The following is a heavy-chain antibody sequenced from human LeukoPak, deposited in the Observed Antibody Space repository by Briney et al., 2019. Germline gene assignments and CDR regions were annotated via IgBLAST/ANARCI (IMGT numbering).Heavy chain of an antibody. J-gene: IGHJ3*01. Sequence: ASVKVSCKASGYTFTGYYMHWVRQAPGQGLEWMGWINPNSGGANYAQKFQGRVTMTRDTSISTAYMELSRLRSDDTAVYYCASNREYCGGDCYSYDAFDFWGQGTMVTVSS. CDR1: GYTFTGYY. CDR3: ASNREYCGGDCYSYDAFDF. D-gene: IGHD2-21*01. V-gene: IGHV1-2*02. CDR2: INPNSGGA.